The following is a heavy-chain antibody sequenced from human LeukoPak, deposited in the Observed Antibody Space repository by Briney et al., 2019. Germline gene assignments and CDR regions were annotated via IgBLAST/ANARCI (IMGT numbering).Heavy chain of an antibody. CDR2: TVVGSGNT. CDR1: GFTFTSSA. V-gene: IGHV1-58*02. CDR3: AADRSCSSTSCDWFDP. D-gene: IGHD2-2*01. Sequence: SVKVSCKASGFTFTSSAMQWVRQARGQRLEWIGWTVVGSGNTNYAQKFQERVTITRDMSTSTAYMELSSLRSEDTAVYYCAADRSCSSTSCDWFDPWGQGTLVTVSS. J-gene: IGHJ5*02.